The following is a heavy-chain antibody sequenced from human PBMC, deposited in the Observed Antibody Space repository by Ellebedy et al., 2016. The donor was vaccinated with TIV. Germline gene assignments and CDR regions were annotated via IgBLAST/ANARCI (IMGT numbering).Heavy chain of an antibody. CDR3: AKLRDAVATVGGFDV. Sequence: PGGSLRLSCVASGFTFDDYTVVWVRQVPGQGLEWVSLINWEGDNAYYADAVRGRFTISRDNTKNSLYLQMTSLTTEDTALYYCAKLRDAVATVGGFDVWGRGTMVTVSS. V-gene: IGHV3-43*01. J-gene: IGHJ3*01. CDR2: INWEGDNA. CDR1: GFTFDDYT. D-gene: IGHD6-19*01.